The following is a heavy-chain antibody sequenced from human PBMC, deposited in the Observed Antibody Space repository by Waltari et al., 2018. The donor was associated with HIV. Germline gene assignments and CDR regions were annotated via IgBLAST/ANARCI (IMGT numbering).Heavy chain of an antibody. V-gene: IGHV4-30-4*01. CDR1: GGSITSGDYY. CDR3: VRGSSRFYSSSLVYFDF. Sequence: QVLLQESGPGLVKPSQTLSLACTVSGGSITSGDYYWSWVRRPPGKGLGWIGYIAQSGSTDYNPSLGSRGRMSGDTSKNQVSLRLRSVTAADTALYYFVRGSSRFYSSSLVYFDFWGQGTPVTVSS. J-gene: IGHJ4*02. CDR2: IAQSGST. D-gene: IGHD3-3*01.